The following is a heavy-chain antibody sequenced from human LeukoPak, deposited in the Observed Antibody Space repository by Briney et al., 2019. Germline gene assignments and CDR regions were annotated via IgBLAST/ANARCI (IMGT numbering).Heavy chain of an antibody. CDR3: AREARGPGRYCSGGSCYYYYYYMDV. J-gene: IGHJ6*03. D-gene: IGHD2-15*01. V-gene: IGHV3-48*04. CDR1: GFPFSRYS. Sequence: GGSLRLSCAASGFPFSRYSMNWVRQAPGEGPEWVSYISSSGSTIYYADSVKGRFTISRDNAKNSLYLQMNSLRAEDTAVYYCAREARGPGRYCSGGSCYYYYYYMDVWGKGTTVTVSS. CDR2: ISSSGSTI.